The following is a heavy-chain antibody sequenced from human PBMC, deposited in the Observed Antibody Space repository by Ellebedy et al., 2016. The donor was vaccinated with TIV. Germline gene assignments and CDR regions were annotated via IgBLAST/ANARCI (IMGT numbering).Heavy chain of an antibody. CDR2: IYYTGST. Sequence: SETLSLTCTISGGSISRSSYYWGWIRQSPQKGLEWIGSIYYTGSTFNNPSLKSRVTISVDTSKSQFSLRLTSVTAADTAVYYCARWFGELLYVRWFDPWGQGTLVTVSS. CDR1: GGSISRSSYY. CDR3: ARWFGELLYVRWFDP. J-gene: IGHJ5*02. D-gene: IGHD3-10*01. V-gene: IGHV4-39*01.